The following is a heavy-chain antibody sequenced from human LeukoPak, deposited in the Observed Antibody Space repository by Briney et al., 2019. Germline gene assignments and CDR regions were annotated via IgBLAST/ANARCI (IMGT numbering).Heavy chain of an antibody. Sequence: SETLSLTCAVYGGSFSGYYWSWIRQPPGKGLEWIGEINHSGSTNHNPSLKSRVTISVDTSKNQFSLKLSSVTAADTAEYYCARVGYSSSSDYWGQGTLVTVSS. V-gene: IGHV4-34*01. CDR1: GGSFSGYY. CDR3: ARVGYSSSSDY. CDR2: INHSGST. D-gene: IGHD6-13*01. J-gene: IGHJ4*02.